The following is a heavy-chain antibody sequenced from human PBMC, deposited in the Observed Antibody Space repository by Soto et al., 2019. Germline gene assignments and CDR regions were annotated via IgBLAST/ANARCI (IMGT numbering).Heavy chain of an antibody. CDR2: IYPGGST. CDR3: SSGSFGVVSEY. D-gene: IGHD3-3*01. Sequence: QVQLQESGPGLVKPSETLSLICSVSADSISTYYWSWIRQPAGKGLEWIGRIYPGGSTDYMPSLKSRISMSIDTSKKQFSLRLSSVTAADTAVYFCSSGSFGVVSEYWGQGFLVTVSS. V-gene: IGHV4-4*07. CDR1: ADSISTYY. J-gene: IGHJ4*02.